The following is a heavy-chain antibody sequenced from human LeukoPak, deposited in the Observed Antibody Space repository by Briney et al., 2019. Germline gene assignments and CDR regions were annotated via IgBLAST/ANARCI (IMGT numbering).Heavy chain of an antibody. CDR3: ARDPPRATATREYYFDY. CDR1: GYTFTGYY. V-gene: IGHV1-2*02. Sequence: ASVKVSCKASGYTFTGYYMHWVRQAPGQGLEWMGWINPNSGGTNYAQKFQGRVTMTRDTSISTAYMELSRLRSDDTAVYYCARDPPRATATREYYFDYWGQGTLVTVSS. D-gene: IGHD2-21*02. CDR2: INPNSGGT. J-gene: IGHJ4*02.